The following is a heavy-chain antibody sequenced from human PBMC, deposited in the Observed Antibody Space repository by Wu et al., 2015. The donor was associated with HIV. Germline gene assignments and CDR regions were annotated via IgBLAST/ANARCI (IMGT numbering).Heavy chain of an antibody. CDR2: FNPNSGNT. Sequence: QVQLVQSGAEVKKLGASVKVSCKTSGYRFTGYYLHWVRQAPGQGLEWMGWFNPNSGNTGYAQKFQGRVTMTRNTSISTAYMELSSLRSEDTAVYYCARGPRGYYYDSSGYYWFDVWGQGTTVTVSS. V-gene: IGHV1-8*02. CDR3: ARGPRGYYYDSSGYYWFDV. D-gene: IGHD3-22*01. J-gene: IGHJ6*02. CDR1: GYRFTGYY.